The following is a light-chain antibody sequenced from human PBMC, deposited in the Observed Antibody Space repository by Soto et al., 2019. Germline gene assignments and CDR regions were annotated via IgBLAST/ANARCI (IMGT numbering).Light chain of an antibody. V-gene: IGKV3-20*01. Sequence: EIVLTQSPVTLSLSPGERATLSCRASQSVSSNYLAWYQQKRGQAPRLLIFGAFRRATGIPDRISGSGSGTDFTLTISGVEPEDFALYYCQHYHTSPITFGQGTRLEIK. CDR3: QHYHTSPIT. CDR2: GAF. J-gene: IGKJ5*01. CDR1: QSVSSNY.